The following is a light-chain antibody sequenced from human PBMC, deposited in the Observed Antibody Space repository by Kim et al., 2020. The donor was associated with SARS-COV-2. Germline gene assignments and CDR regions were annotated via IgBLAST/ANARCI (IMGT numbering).Light chain of an antibody. V-gene: IGKV3-15*01. J-gene: IGKJ1*01. Sequence: EIVMTQSPAPLSVSPGERATLSCRASQSVSTNLAWYQQKPGQAPRLLIYGASTRATGIPVRFSGSGSGTEFTLTISSLQSEDFAVYYCQQYNNWPRAFGQGTKVDIK. CDR1: QSVSTN. CDR2: GAS. CDR3: QQYNNWPRA.